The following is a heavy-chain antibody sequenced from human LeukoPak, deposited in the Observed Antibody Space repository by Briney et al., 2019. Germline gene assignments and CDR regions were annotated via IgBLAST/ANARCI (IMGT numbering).Heavy chain of an antibody. D-gene: IGHD5-18*01. Sequence: SSESLSLTCTVSAGSISSSSYYWGWIREPPGNGLEWIGSIYYSGSTYYNPSLKNRVTISVDTSKNQFSLKLIFVCAAGTAEYRSPSHLMDTAVVAGVLWGQGTLVTVSS. CDR2: IYYSGST. V-gene: IGHV4-39*01. J-gene: IGHJ4*02. CDR1: AGSISSSSYY. CDR3: PSHLMDTAVVAGVL.